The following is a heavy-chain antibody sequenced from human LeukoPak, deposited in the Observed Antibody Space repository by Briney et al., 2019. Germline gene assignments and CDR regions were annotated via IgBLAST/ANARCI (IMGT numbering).Heavy chain of an antibody. J-gene: IGHJ5*02. CDR1: GYTFTSYG. Sequence: GASVKVSCKASGYTFTSYGISWVRQAPGQGLEWMGWISAYNGNTNYAQKLQGRVTMTIHTSMTTAYMELRSLRYDDTAVYYCATTKSAMVSCFDPWGQGTLVTVSS. CDR3: ATTKSAMVSCFDP. CDR2: ISAYNGNT. D-gene: IGHD5-18*01. V-gene: IGHV1-18*01.